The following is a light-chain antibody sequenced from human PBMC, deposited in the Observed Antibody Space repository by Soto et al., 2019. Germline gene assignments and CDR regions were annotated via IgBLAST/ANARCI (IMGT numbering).Light chain of an antibody. Sequence: DIQMTQSPSTLSVSLVDIVTLSFRASQSISSWLAWYQQKPGKAPRLLIYGASSRESGVPARFSGSGSGTEFTLTISSLQPEDFAAYYCQQYNSWPLTFGGGTKVDIK. J-gene: IGKJ4*01. CDR2: GAS. CDR3: QQYNSWPLT. CDR1: QSISSW. V-gene: IGKV1-5*01.